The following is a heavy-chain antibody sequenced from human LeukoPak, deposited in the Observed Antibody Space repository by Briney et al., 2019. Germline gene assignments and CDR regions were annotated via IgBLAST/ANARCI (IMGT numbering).Heavy chain of an antibody. J-gene: IGHJ3*02. Sequence: PSETLSLTCTVSGGSISSYYWSWIRQPPGKGLEWIGSIYSSGNTNYNPSLKSRVTISVDTSKNQFSLKLSSVTAADPAVYFCARGPYSYDSSGAFDIWGQGTMVTVSS. CDR2: IYSSGNT. CDR3: ARGPYSYDSSGAFDI. D-gene: IGHD3-22*01. CDR1: GGSISSYY. V-gene: IGHV4-59*08.